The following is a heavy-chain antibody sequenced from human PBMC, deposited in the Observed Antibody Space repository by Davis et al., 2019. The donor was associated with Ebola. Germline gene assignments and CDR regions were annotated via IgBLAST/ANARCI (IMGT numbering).Heavy chain of an antibody. Sequence: GESLKIPCAASGFTFSDYYMSWIRQAPGKGLEWVGRINSKTDGGTTDYAAPVKGRFTISRDDSKNTLYLQMNCLKTEDTAVYYCTTESVLYSYGYYAFDIWGQGTMVTVSS. D-gene: IGHD5-18*01. CDR3: TTESVLYSYGYYAFDI. V-gene: IGHV3-15*01. CDR1: GFTFSDYY. CDR2: INSKTDGGTT. J-gene: IGHJ3*02.